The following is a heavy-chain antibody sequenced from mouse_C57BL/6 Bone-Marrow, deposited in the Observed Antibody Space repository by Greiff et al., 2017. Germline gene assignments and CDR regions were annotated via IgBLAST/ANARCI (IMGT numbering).Heavy chain of an antibody. J-gene: IGHJ1*03. CDR3: ERAAYYSKYGYLDV. V-gene: IGHV1-22*01. D-gene: IGHD2-5*01. Sequence: EVQLQQSGPELVKPGASVKMSCKASGYTFTDYNMHWVKQSHGKSLEWIGYINPNNGGTSYNQKFKGKATLTVNKSSSTAYMELRSLTSEDSAVYDGERAAYYSKYGYLDVWGTGTTVTVSS. CDR1: GYTFTDYN. CDR2: INPNNGGT.